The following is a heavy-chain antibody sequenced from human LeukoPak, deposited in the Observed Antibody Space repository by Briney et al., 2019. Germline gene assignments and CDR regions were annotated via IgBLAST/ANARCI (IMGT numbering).Heavy chain of an antibody. V-gene: IGHV4-30-2*01. J-gene: IGHJ6*04. CDR3: ASRQLWSDYYYYGMDV. D-gene: IGHD5-18*01. Sequence: PSQTLSLTCAVSGDSISSGGYSWSWTRQPPGKGLEWIGYIYHSGSTYYNPSRKSRVTISVDRSKNQFSLKLSSVTAADTAVYYCASRQLWSDYYYYGMDVWGKGNTVTVSS. CDR2: IYHSGST. CDR1: GDSISSGGYS.